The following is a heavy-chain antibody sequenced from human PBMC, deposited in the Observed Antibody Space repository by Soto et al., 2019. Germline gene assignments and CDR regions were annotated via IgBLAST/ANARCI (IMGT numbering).Heavy chain of an antibody. D-gene: IGHD1-1*01. CDR2: IYHSGST. Sequence: PSETLSLTCAVSGGSITSSNWWSWVRQPPGKGLEWIGEIYHSGSTNYNPSLKSRVTISVDRSKNQFSLKLSSVTAADTAVYYCARSLSTGTPNWFDPWGQGTLVTVSS. V-gene: IGHV4-4*02. J-gene: IGHJ5*02. CDR1: GGSITSSNW. CDR3: ARSLSTGTPNWFDP.